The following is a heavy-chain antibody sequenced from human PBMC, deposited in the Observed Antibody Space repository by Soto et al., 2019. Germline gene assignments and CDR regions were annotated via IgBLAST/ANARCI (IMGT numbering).Heavy chain of an antibody. V-gene: IGHV3-7*03. CDR1: GFTFSSYW. CDR2: IKQAGSEK. J-gene: IGHJ5*02. CDR3: ARDSRIAVAGTRWFDP. D-gene: IGHD6-19*01. Sequence: EVQLVESGGGLVQPGGSLRLSCAASGFTFSSYWMSWVRQAPGKGLEWVANIKQAGSEKYYVDSVKGRFTISRDNAKNSLYLQMNSLRAEDTAVYYCARDSRIAVAGTRWFDPWGQGTLVTVSS.